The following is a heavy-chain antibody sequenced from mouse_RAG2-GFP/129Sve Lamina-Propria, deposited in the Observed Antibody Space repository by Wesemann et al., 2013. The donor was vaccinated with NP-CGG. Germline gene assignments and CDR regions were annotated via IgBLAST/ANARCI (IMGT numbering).Heavy chain of an antibody. Sequence: DVQLQESGPGLVKPSQSLSLTCSVTGYSITSGYYWNWIRQFPGNKLEWMGYISYDGSNNYNPSLKNRISITRDTSKNQFFLKLNSVTTEDTATYYCARGGGYYGNFHWYFDVWGTGTTVTVSS. V-gene: IGHV3-6*01. CDR3: ARGGGYYGNFHWYFDV. CDR1: GYSITSGYY. J-gene: IGHJ1*03. CDR2: ISYDGSN. D-gene: IGHD2-1*01.